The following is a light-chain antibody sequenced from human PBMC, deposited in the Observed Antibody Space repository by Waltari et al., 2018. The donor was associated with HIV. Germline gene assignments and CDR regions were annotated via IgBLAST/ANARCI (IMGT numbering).Light chain of an antibody. CDR2: AAS. CDR1: QSISSY. Sequence: DIQMTQSPSSLSASVGARFTITCRASQSISSYLNWYQQKPGKAPKLLIYAASSLQSGVPSRFSGSGSGTDFTLTISSLHPEDFATYYCQQSYSTLLTFGGGTKVEIK. V-gene: IGKV1-39*01. CDR3: QQSYSTLLT. J-gene: IGKJ4*01.